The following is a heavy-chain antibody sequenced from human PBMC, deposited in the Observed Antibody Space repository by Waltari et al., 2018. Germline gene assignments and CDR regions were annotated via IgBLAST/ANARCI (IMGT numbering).Heavy chain of an antibody. CDR2: ISSSGPTI. D-gene: IGHD4-17*01. V-gene: IGHV3-48*03. CDR3: ARVWGVTTSDF. J-gene: IGHJ4*02. Sequence: EVQLVESGGGLVQPGGSLRLSCAASGFSLGVYGMNWVRQAPGKGLEWLSFISSSGPTIHYADSVKGRFTVSRDNTKNSLSLQMNSLRAEDTAVYYCARVWGVTTSDFWGQGTLVTVSS. CDR1: GFSLGVYG.